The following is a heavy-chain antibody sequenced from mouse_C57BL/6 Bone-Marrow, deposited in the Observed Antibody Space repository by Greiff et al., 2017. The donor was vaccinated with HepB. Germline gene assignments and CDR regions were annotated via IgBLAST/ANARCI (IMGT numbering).Heavy chain of an antibody. J-gene: IGHJ3*01. CDR1: GYTFTSYW. CDR3: ARKGPIYYDYGGAWFAY. D-gene: IGHD2-4*01. V-gene: IGHV1-61*01. Sequence: QVQLQQPGAELVRPRSSVKLSCKASGYTFTSYWMDWVKQRPGQGLEWIGNIYPSDSETHYNQKFKDKATLTVDKSSSTAYMQLSSLTSEDSAVYYCARKGPIYYDYGGAWFAYWGQGTLVTVSA. CDR2: IYPSDSET.